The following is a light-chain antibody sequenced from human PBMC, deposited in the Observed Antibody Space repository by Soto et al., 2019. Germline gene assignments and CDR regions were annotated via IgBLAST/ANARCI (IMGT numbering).Light chain of an antibody. J-gene: IGKJ5*01. CDR3: QQYGYSLIT. CDR1: QSVTSSH. V-gene: IGKV3-20*01. Sequence: VMTQSPDTLSVSQGERATLSCRASQSVTSSHLAWYQHKPGQAPRLLISAASSRATGRPDRFSGGGSGTDFTLTISRLEPEDFAVYYCQQYGYSLITFGQGTRLEI. CDR2: AAS.